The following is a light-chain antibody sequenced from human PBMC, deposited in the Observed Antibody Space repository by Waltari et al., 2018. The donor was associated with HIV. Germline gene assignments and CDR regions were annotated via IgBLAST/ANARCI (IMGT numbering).Light chain of an antibody. J-gene: IGLJ1*01. V-gene: IGLV2-14*01. CDR1: SLDIAGLTH. CDR3: SSYTSSSTYV. Sequence: QSALTQPASVSGSPGQSITISCTGPSLDIAGLTHVSWYQQHPGKVPKLILYDVTIRPSGVSYRFSGSKSGNTASLTISGLQAEDEADYYCSSYTSSSTYVFGTGTKVTVL. CDR2: DVT.